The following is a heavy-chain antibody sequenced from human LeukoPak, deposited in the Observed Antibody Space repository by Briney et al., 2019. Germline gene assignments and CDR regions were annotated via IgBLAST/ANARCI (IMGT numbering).Heavy chain of an antibody. V-gene: IGHV3-9*01. CDR1: GFTFDDYA. D-gene: IGHD6-19*01. J-gene: IGHJ3*02. Sequence: GRSLRLSCAASGFTFDDYAMLWVRQAPGKGLEWVSGISWNSGSIGYADSVKGRFTISRDNAKNSLYLQMNSLRAEDTAVYYCAREPRYSSGWYRIGRAFDIWGQGTMVTVSS. CDR2: ISWNSGSI. CDR3: AREPRYSSGWYRIGRAFDI.